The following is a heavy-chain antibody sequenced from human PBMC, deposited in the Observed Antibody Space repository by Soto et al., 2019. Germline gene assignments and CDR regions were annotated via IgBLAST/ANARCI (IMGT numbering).Heavy chain of an antibody. CDR1: GYSFTSYW. J-gene: IGHJ1*01. V-gene: IGHV5-10-1*01. D-gene: IGHD3-22*01. Sequence: VESLKISCKGSGYSFTSYWISWVRQMPGKGLEWMGRIDPSDSYTNYSPSFQGHVTISADKSISTAYLQWSSLKASDTAMYYCASAPYYYDSSGYNEYFQHWGQGTLVTVSS. CDR2: IDPSDSYT. CDR3: ASAPYYYDSSGYNEYFQH.